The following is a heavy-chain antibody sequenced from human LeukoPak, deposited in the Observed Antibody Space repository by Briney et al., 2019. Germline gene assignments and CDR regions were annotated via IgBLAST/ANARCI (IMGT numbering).Heavy chain of an antibody. CDR2: IYYSGST. CDR3: ARAVSGRFDY. V-gene: IGHV4-59*08. CDR1: GGSMSPYH. Sequence: SENLSLTGTVSGGSMSPYHWGWIRQPPGQGLEWTVYIYYSGSTNYNPSLKSRVTISVDTSKNQFSLKLSAVTAADTAIYYCARAVSGRFDYWGQGTLVTVSS. J-gene: IGHJ4*02. D-gene: IGHD6-19*01.